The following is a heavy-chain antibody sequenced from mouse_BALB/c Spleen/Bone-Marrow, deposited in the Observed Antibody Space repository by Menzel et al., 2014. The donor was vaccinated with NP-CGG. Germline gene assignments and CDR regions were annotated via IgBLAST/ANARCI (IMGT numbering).Heavy chain of an antibody. J-gene: IGHJ2*01. CDR2: VDPANGNT. D-gene: IGHD2-14*01. Sequence: EVQGVESGAELVKPGASVKLSCTASGFNIKDTYMHWVKQRPEQGLEWIGRVDPANGNTKYDPKFQGKATITADTSSNTAYLQLGSLTSEDTAVYYCARYRLGTYFDYWGQGTTLTVSS. V-gene: IGHV14-3*02. CDR3: ARYRLGTYFDY. CDR1: GFNIKDTY.